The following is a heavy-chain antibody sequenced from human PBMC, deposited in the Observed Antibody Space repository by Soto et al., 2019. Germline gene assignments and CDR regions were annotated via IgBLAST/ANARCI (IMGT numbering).Heavy chain of an antibody. CDR1: GGSFSGYY. J-gene: IGHJ4*02. Sequence: SETLSLTCAFYGGSFSGYYWSWIRQPPGKGLEWIGEINHSGSTNYNPSLKSRVTISVDTSKNQFSLKLSSVTAADTAVYYCARRGGVQNDVDYWGQGTLVTVSS. D-gene: IGHD1-1*01. V-gene: IGHV4-34*01. CDR3: ARRGGVQNDVDY. CDR2: INHSGST.